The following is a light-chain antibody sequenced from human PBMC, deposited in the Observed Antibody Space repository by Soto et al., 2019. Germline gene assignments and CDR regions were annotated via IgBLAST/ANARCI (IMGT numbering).Light chain of an antibody. CDR3: SSYTTSTTLVV. CDR1: SSDVGGYNY. Sequence: QSVLTQPASMSGSPGQSITISCTGTSSDVGGYNYVSWYQQHPGKAPKLMIYEVSHRPSGVSDRFSGSKSGNTAFLTISGLQAEDEADYYCSSYTTSTTLVVFGGGTKLTVL. V-gene: IGLV2-14*01. J-gene: IGLJ3*02. CDR2: EVS.